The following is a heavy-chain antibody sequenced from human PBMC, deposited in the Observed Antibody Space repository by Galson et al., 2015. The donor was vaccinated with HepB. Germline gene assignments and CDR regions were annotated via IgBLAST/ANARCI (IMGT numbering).Heavy chain of an antibody. J-gene: IGHJ4*02. V-gene: IGHV3-11*06. CDR1: GFTFSDYY. CDR2: ISSSSSYT. D-gene: IGHD4-17*01. CDR3: ARDVYDYGDRFDY. Sequence: SLRLSCAASGFTFSDYYMSWIRQAPGKGLEWVSYISSSSSYTNYADSVKGRFTISRDNAKNSQYLQMNSLRAEDTAVYYCARDVYDYGDRFDYWGQGTLVTVSS.